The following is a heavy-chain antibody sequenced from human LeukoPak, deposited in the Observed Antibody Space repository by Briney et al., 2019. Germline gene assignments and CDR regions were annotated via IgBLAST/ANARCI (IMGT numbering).Heavy chain of an antibody. Sequence: GGSLRLSCAASGFTFSSYTMNWVRQAPGKGLEWVSSISSSSSDIYYADSVKGRFTISRDNAKNSLYLQMNSLRAEDTAVYYCAGDYNRFPYYMDVWGKGTTVTVSS. V-gene: IGHV3-21*01. CDR3: AGDYNRFPYYMDV. J-gene: IGHJ6*03. CDR1: GFTFSSYT. CDR2: ISSSSSDI. D-gene: IGHD1-14*01.